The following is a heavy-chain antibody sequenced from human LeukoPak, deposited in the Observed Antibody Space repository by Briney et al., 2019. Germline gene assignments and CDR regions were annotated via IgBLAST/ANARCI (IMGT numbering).Heavy chain of an antibody. Sequence: GASVTVSCKASGYTFTSYAMHWVRQAPGQRLEWMGWINAGNGNTKYSQKFQGRVTITRDTSASTAYMELSSLRSEDTAVYYCARDQRGSYRYWFDYWGQGTLVTVSS. CDR2: INAGNGNT. D-gene: IGHD3-16*02. CDR1: GYTFTSYA. V-gene: IGHV1-3*01. J-gene: IGHJ4*02. CDR3: ARDQRGSYRYWFDY.